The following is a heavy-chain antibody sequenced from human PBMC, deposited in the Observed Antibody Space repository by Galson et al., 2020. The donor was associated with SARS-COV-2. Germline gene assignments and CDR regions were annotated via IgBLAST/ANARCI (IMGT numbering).Heavy chain of an antibody. Sequence: GGSLRLSCAASGFRFTTYWMTWVRQTPGKGLEWVANINQEGTEKNYVDSVKGRFTVSRDNAKNSVYLQMNSLRGEDTAVYYCAREAITIFGGGYYYGMDVWGQGTTVTVSS. J-gene: IGHJ6*02. D-gene: IGHD3-3*01. CDR1: GFRFTTYW. CDR3: AREAITIFGGGYYYGMDV. CDR2: INQEGTEK. V-gene: IGHV3-7*03.